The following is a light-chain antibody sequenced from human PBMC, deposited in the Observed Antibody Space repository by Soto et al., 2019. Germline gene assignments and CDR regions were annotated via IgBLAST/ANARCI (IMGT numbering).Light chain of an antibody. Sequence: EIVMTQSPATLSVSPGERATLSCRASQSVSSNLAWYQQKPGQAPRLLIYGASTRATGIPARFSGSGSGTEFTLTISSLQSEDFAVYYCQQYNNLPLAFGQGTEVEIK. CDR2: GAS. V-gene: IGKV3-15*01. CDR1: QSVSSN. J-gene: IGKJ1*01. CDR3: QQYNNLPLA.